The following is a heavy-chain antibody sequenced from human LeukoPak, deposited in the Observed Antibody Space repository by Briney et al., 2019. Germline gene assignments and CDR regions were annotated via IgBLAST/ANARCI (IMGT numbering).Heavy chain of an antibody. Sequence: PSETLSLTCTVSGGSISSYYWSWIRQPPGKGLEWIGYIYYSGSTNYNPSLKSRVTISVDTSKNQFSLKLSSVTAADTAVYYCARHPRTRGPYYFDYWGQGTLVTVSS. CDR3: ARHPRTRGPYYFDY. CDR1: GGSISSYY. CDR2: IYYSGST. V-gene: IGHV4-59*08. J-gene: IGHJ4*02. D-gene: IGHD3/OR15-3a*01.